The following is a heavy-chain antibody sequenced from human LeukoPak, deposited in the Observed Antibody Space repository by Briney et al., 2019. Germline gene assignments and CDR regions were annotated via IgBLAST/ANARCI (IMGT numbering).Heavy chain of an antibody. J-gene: IGHJ6*02. Sequence: SETLSLTCASYGGSFSGHSWNWIRQPPGKGLEWIGEISHSGSTRYNPSLKSRVTMSLDTSKNQFSLKLSSVTAADTAVYYCARGGALYYYYGMDVWGQGTTVTVSS. CDR1: GGSFSGHS. CDR3: ARGGALYYYYGMDV. V-gene: IGHV4-34*01. CDR2: ISHSGST. D-gene: IGHD3-16*01.